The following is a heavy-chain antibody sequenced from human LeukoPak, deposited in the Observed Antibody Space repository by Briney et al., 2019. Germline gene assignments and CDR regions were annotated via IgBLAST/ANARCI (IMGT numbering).Heavy chain of an antibody. Sequence: SETLSLTCVVSGGSLSGYYWGWIRQPPGKGLEWIGSIYDSGSTYYNPSLKSRVTISVDTSKNQFSLKLNSVTAADTAVYYCARHYGPWGQGTLVTVSS. V-gene: IGHV4-39*01. CDR1: GGSLSGYY. CDR2: IYDSGST. J-gene: IGHJ5*02. CDR3: ARHYGP. D-gene: IGHD3-10*01.